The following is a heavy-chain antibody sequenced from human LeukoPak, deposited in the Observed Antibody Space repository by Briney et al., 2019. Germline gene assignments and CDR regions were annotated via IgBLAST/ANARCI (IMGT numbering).Heavy chain of an antibody. V-gene: IGHV4-39*07. D-gene: IGHD2/OR15-2a*01. CDR2: IYTSGST. CDR1: VGSISSSSFY. Sequence: SETLSHTCTVSVGSISSSSFYWGWIRQPPGKGLEWIGRIYTSGSTNYNPSLKSRVTISVDTSKNQFSLKLSSVTAADTAVYYCARDFLSYYDIWGQGTMVTVSS. CDR3: ARDFLSYYDI. J-gene: IGHJ3*02.